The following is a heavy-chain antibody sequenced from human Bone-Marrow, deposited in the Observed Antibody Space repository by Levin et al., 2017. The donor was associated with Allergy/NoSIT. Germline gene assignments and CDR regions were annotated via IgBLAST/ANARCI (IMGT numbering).Heavy chain of an antibody. CDR3: ARQGVVGITMVQGPSIHAFDS. V-gene: IGHV4-39*01. D-gene: IGHD3-10*01. Sequence: PSETLSLTCTVSGGSISSSSYYWGWIRQPPGKGLEWIGSIYYSGSTYYNPSLKSRVTISVDTSKNQFSLKLSSVTAADTAVYYCARQGVVGITMVQGPSIHAFDSWGQGTMVTVSS. CDR1: GGSISSSSYY. J-gene: IGHJ3*02. CDR2: IYYSGST.